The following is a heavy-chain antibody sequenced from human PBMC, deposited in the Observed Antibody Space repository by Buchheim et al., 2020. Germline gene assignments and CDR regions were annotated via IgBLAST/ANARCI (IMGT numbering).Heavy chain of an antibody. Sequence: QVQLQESGPGLVKPSETLSLTCTVSGGSISSYYWSWIRQPPGKGLEWIGYIYYSGSTNYNPSLKSRVTISADTSKNQFSLKLSSVTAADTAVYYCARVYRGYCSGGSCYSNYFDYWGQGTL. J-gene: IGHJ4*02. D-gene: IGHD2-15*01. CDR1: GGSISSYY. V-gene: IGHV4-59*01. CDR2: IYYSGST. CDR3: ARVYRGYCSGGSCYSNYFDY.